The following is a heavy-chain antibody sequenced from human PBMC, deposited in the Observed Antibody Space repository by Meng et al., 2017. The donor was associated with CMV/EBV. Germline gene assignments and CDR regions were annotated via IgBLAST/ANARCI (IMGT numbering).Heavy chain of an antibody. D-gene: IGHD3-22*01. Sequence: GGSLRLSCAASGFTFSSYAMSWVRQAPGKGLEWVSVIYSGGSSTYCADSVKGRFTISRDNSKNTLYLQMNSLRAEDTAVYYCAKRSMILAVVDYWGQGTLVTVSS. CDR2: IYSGGSST. J-gene: IGHJ4*02. V-gene: IGHV3-23*03. CDR1: GFTFSSYA. CDR3: AKRSMILAVVDY.